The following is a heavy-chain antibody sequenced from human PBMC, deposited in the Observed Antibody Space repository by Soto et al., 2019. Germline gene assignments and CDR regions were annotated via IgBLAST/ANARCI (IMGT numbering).Heavy chain of an antibody. CDR1: GFTFSSYS. J-gene: IGHJ4*02. V-gene: IGHV3-21*01. CDR3: ATGGVRYYFDY. D-gene: IGHD3-10*01. CDR2: ISSSSSYI. Sequence: GGSLRLCCAASGFTFSSYSMNWVRQAPGKGLEWVSSISSSSSYIYYADSVKGRFTISRDNAKNSLYLQMNSLRAEDTAVYYCATGGVRYYFDYWGQGTLVTVSS.